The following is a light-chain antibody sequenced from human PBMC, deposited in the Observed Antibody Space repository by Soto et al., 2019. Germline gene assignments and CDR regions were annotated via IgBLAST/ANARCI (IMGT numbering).Light chain of an antibody. CDR2: FND. V-gene: IGLV1-44*01. CDR1: TSNIGSHS. J-gene: IGLJ2*01. Sequence: QSVLTQPPSASGTPGQRVTISCSGSTSNIGSHSLTWYQPLPGTAHKPLIYFNDQRPSGVPDRFSGSKSGTSASLSINALEADDEGYYSSAIGFVSRYGHVFFGGGTKVTVL. CDR3: AIGFVSRYGHVF.